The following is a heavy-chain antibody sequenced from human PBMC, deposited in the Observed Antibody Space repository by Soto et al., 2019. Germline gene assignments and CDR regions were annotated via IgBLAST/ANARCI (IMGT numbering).Heavy chain of an antibody. V-gene: IGHV4-31*03. Sequence: PSETLSLTCTVSGGSISSGGYYWSWIRQHPGKGLEWIVYIYYSGSTYYNPSLKSRVTISVDRSKNQFSLKLSSVTAADTAVYYCARHQSHSSSYVDPWGQGTLVTVSS. J-gene: IGHJ5*02. D-gene: IGHD6-13*01. CDR3: ARHQSHSSSYVDP. CDR1: GGSISSGGYY. CDR2: IYYSGST.